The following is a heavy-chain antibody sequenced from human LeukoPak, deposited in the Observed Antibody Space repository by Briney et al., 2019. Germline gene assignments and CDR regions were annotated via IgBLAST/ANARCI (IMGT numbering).Heavy chain of an antibody. CDR2: ISWDSTNI. V-gene: IGHV3-9*01. D-gene: IGHD2-8*01. CDR3: AKESSVYCTDGVCSLDF. J-gene: IGHJ4*02. Sequence: GGSLRLFCAASGFNFDGNAMHWVRHAPGKGLEWVSGISWDSTNIGYADSVKGRFTISRDNTKDFLYLQMNSLRPEDTALYYCAKESSVYCTDGVCSLDFWGQGSLVTVSS. CDR1: GFNFDGNA.